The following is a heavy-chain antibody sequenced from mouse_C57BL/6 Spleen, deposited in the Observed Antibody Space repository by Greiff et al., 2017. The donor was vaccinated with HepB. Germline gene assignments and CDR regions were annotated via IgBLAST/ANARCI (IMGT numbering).Heavy chain of an antibody. V-gene: IGHV1-15*01. D-gene: IGHD2-4*01. CDR2: IDPETGGT. CDR1: GYTFTDYE. Sequence: QVQLQQSGAELVRPGASVTLSCKASGYTFTDYEMHWVKQTPVHGLEWIGAIDPETGGTAYNQKFKGKAILTADKSSSTAYMELRSLTSEDSAVYYCTRDYDYDDGLMDYWGQGTSVTVSS. J-gene: IGHJ4*01. CDR3: TRDYDYDDGLMDY.